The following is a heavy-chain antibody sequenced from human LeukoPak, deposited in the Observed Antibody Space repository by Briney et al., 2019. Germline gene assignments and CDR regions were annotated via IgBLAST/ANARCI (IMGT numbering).Heavy chain of an antibody. CDR2: ISAYNGNT. CDR3: ARDVGHLKHYYYYFGMDV. Sequence: ASVKVSCKASGYTFTSYGISWVRQAPGQGLEWMGWISAYNGNTNYAQKLQGRVTMTTDTSTSTAYMELRSLRSDDTAAYYCARDVGHLKHYYYYFGMDVWGQGTTVTVSS. V-gene: IGHV1-18*01. J-gene: IGHJ6*02. CDR1: GYTFTSYG.